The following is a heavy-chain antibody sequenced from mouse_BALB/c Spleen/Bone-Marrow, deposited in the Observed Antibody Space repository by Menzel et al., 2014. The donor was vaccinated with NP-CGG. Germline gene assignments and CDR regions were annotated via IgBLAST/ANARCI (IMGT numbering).Heavy chain of an antibody. J-gene: IGHJ4*01. Sequence: EVQLQQSGAELVKPGASVKLSRTASGFNIKDTYMHWVKQRPEQGQEWIGRIDPANGNTKYDPKFQGKATITADTSSNTAYLQLSSLTSEDTAVYYCARWEYYAMDYWGQGTSVTVSS. CDR3: ARWEYYAMDY. CDR1: GFNIKDTY. CDR2: IDPANGNT. D-gene: IGHD4-1*01. V-gene: IGHV14-3*02.